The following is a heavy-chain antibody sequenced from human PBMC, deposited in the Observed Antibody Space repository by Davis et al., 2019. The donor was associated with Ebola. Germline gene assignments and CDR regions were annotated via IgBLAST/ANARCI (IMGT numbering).Heavy chain of an antibody. CDR3: ARHDSSGYDAFDI. CDR2: INPSGGST. D-gene: IGHD3-22*01. CDR1: GYTFTSYY. J-gene: IGHJ3*02. Sequence: AASVKVSCRASGYTFTSYYMHWVRQAPGQGLEWMGIINPSGGSTSYAQKFQGRVTMTRDTSTSTVYMELSSLRSEDTAVYYCARHDSSGYDAFDIWGQGTTVTVSS. V-gene: IGHV1-46*03.